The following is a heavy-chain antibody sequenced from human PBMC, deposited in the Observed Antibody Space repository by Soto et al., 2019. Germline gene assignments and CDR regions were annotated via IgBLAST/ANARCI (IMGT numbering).Heavy chain of an antibody. CDR2: IIPIFGTA. J-gene: IGHJ5*02. CDR1: GGTFSSYA. Sequence: GASVKVSCKASGGTFSSYAISWVRQAPGQGLEWMGGIIPIFGTANYAQKFQGRATITADESTSTAYMELSSLRSEDTAVYYCARDPSITIFGVVSQGCFDPWGQGTLVTVSS. V-gene: IGHV1-69*13. D-gene: IGHD3-3*01. CDR3: ARDPSITIFGVVSQGCFDP.